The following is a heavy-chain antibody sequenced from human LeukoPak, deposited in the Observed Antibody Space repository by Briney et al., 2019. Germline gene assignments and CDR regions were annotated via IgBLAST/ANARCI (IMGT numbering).Heavy chain of an antibody. D-gene: IGHD6-13*01. V-gene: IGHV4-61*01. CDR3: ARDYQRGARWWEDPGTEQQLAQFDY. CDR2: IYYSGST. CDR1: GGSISSSSYY. J-gene: IGHJ4*02. Sequence: SETLSLTCTVSGGSISSSSYYWGWIRQPPGKGLQWIGYIYYSGSTNYNPSLKSRVTISVDTSKNQFSLNLRSVTAADTSVYYCARDYQRGARWWEDPGTEQQLAQFDYWGQGTLVTVSS.